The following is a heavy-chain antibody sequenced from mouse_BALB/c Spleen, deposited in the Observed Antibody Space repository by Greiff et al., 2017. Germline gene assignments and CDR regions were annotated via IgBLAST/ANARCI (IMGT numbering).Heavy chain of an antibody. CDR1: GFTFSNYW. Sequence: EVKLEESGGGLVQPGGSMKLSCVASGFTFSNYWMNWVRQSPEKGLEWVAEIRLKSNNYATHYAESVKGRFTISRDDSKSSVYLQMNNLRAEDTGIYYCTTSSGYPIFDYWGQGTTLTVSS. V-gene: IGHV6-6*02. CDR2: IRLKSNNYAT. CDR3: TTSSGYPIFDY. J-gene: IGHJ2*01. D-gene: IGHD3-1*01.